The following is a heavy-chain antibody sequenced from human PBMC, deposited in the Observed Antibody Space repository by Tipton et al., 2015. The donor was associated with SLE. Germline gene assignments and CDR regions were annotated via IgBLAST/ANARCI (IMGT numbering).Heavy chain of an antibody. CDR3: ARGIAQDY. J-gene: IGHJ4*02. CDR2: IHHSGST. Sequence: TLSLTCTVSGGSISSSNYYWSWIRQPPGKGLEWIGYIHHSGSTIYTPSLKSRVTISIDTSKKQFSLKLSSVTAADTAVYYCARGIAQDYWGQGTLVTVSS. D-gene: IGHD2-21*01. CDR1: GGSISSSNYY. V-gene: IGHV4-61*01.